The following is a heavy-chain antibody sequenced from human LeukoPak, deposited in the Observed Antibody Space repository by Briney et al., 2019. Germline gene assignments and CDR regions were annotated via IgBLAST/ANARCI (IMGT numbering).Heavy chain of an antibody. Sequence: GGSLRLSCAASGFTFSHYGFHWVRQAPGKGLEWVAVIWSDGSNKYYGDSVKGRFIIYRDDSQNTVYLQMNSLRAEDTAVYYCAKDAQRGFDYSNSLEYWGQGSLVIVSS. V-gene: IGHV3-33*06. J-gene: IGHJ4*02. CDR1: GFTFSHYG. CDR3: AKDAQRGFDYSNSLEY. D-gene: IGHD4-11*01. CDR2: IWSDGSNK.